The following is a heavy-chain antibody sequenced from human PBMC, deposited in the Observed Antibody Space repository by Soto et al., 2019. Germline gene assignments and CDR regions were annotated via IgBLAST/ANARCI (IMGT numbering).Heavy chain of an antibody. V-gene: IGHV1-18*01. CDR1: GYTFTRNG. D-gene: IGHD3-22*01. Sequence: ASVKVSCKTSGYTFTRNGISWVRQAPGQGLEWMGWISPKSGSIKYAQKFQGRVIMTTDTSTSTAYMELRCLRSDDTAVYYCVKDRDSNSWPSRDVWGPGTTVTVSS. CDR2: ISPKSGSI. CDR3: VKDRDSNSWPSRDV. J-gene: IGHJ6*02.